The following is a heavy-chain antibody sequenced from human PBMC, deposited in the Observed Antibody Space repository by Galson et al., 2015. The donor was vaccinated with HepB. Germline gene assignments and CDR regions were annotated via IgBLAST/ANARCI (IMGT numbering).Heavy chain of an antibody. V-gene: IGHV3-9*01. CDR2: ISWNSGSI. CDR3: AKEGTCTGIVGATFMDY. J-gene: IGHJ4*02. D-gene: IGHD1-26*01. Sequence: SLRLSCAASGFTYDDSAMHWVRQAPGKGLEWVSGISWNSGSIGYADSVKGRFTISRDNAENSLYLQMDSLRPEDTALYYCAKEGTCTGIVGATFMDYWGQGTLVTVSS. CDR1: GFTYDDSA.